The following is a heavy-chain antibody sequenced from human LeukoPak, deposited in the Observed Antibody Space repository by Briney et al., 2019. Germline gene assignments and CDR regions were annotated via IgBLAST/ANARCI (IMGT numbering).Heavy chain of an antibody. D-gene: IGHD3-22*01. V-gene: IGHV3-9*01. CDR2: ISWNSGSI. CDR1: GFTFDDYA. Sequence: GRSLRLSCAASGFTFDDYAMHWVRQAPGKGLEWVSGISWNSGSIGYADSVKGRFTISRDNAKNSLYLRMNSLRAEDTALYYCAKDMSPYAYYDSSEGFDYWGQGTLVTVSS. CDR3: AKDMSPYAYYDSSEGFDY. J-gene: IGHJ4*02.